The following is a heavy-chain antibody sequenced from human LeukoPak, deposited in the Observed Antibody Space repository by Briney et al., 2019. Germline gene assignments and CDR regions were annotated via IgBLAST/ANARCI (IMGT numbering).Heavy chain of an antibody. CDR2: IYYSGST. D-gene: IGHD4-11*01. V-gene: IGHV4-59*01. J-gene: IGHJ6*03. CDR1: GGSISSYY. CDR3: ARASVTYYYYYYMDV. Sequence: SETLSLTCTVSGGSISSYYWSWIRQPPGKGLEWIGYIYYSGSTNYNPSLKSQITISVDTSKNQFSLKLSSVTAADTAVYYCARASVTYYYYYYMDVWGKGTTVTVSS.